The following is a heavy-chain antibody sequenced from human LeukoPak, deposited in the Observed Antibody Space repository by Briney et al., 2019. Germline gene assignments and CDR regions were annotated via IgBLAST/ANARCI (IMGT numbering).Heavy chain of an antibody. CDR2: ISTSGSLI. CDR1: GFSFGDYW. J-gene: IGHJ4*02. CDR3: ARVSGRGWHFDY. V-gene: IGHV3-48*04. D-gene: IGHD1-26*01. Sequence: GSLRLSCAASGFSFGDYWMTWVRQAPGKGLEWVSFISTSGSLIYYADSVKGRFTISRDNAKNSLYLQMNGLRAEDTAIYYCARVSGRGWHFDYWGQGTLVTVSS.